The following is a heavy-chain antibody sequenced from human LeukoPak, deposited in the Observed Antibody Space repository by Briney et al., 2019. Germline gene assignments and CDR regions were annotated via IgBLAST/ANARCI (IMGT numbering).Heavy chain of an antibody. J-gene: IGHJ4*02. Sequence: GGSLRLSCAASGFTFSSSVMSWVRQAPGKGLEWVSSITGSGGSTYYADSVRGRFTISRDNAKNSLYLQMNSLRAEDTAVYYCARARVPGELNYWGQGTLVTVSS. V-gene: IGHV3-23*01. CDR3: ARARVPGELNY. CDR1: GFTFSSSV. CDR2: ITGSGGST. D-gene: IGHD3-10*01.